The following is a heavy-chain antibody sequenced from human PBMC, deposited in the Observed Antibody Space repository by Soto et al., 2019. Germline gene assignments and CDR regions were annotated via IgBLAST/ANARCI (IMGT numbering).Heavy chain of an antibody. CDR3: ARGPFLRYYYGSGRISYFDY. Sequence: KASETLSLTCAVYGGSFSGYYWSRIRQPPGKGLEWIGEINHSGSTNYNPSLKSRVTISADTSKNQFSLKLSSVTAADTAVYYCARGPFLRYYYGSGRISYFDYWGQRTLVTVSS. J-gene: IGHJ4*02. CDR2: INHSGST. CDR1: GGSFSGYY. V-gene: IGHV4-34*01. D-gene: IGHD3-10*01.